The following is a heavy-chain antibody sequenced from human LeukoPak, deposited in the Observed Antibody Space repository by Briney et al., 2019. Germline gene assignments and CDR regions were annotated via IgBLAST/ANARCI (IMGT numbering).Heavy chain of an antibody. Sequence: PGGSLRLYCAASGFTFCSYWMNWARQAPGKGLEGVASINHNGNVNYYVDSVKGRFTISRDNAKNSLYLQMSNFRAEDTAVYFCARGGGLDVWGQGATVTVSS. CDR2: INHNGNVN. D-gene: IGHD3-16*01. J-gene: IGHJ6*02. CDR1: GFTFCSYW. CDR3: ARGGGLDV. V-gene: IGHV3-7*03.